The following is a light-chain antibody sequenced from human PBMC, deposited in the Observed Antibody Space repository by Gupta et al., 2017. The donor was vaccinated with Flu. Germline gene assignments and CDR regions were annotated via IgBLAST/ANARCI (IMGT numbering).Light chain of an antibody. Sequence: VLKQSQGTLSLSPGERATLPFRASQSFSSRYLAWYQQEPGQAPRRLIYGESGTATGVRDRFSGCGSGSALSLSISRLEPEDFAVYYCQQESRARITYGRGTKVDIK. CDR3: QQESRARIT. CDR1: QSFSSRY. V-gene: IGKV3-20*01. CDR2: GES. J-gene: IGKJ3*01.